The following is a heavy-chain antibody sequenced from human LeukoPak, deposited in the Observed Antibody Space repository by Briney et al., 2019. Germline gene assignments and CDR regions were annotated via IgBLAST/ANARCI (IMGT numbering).Heavy chain of an antibody. CDR2: IYPGDSDT. CDR3: ARSSIAARPGWFDP. D-gene: IGHD6-6*01. V-gene: IGHV5-51*01. Sequence: GESLKISCKGSGYSFTSYWIGWVRQMPGKGLERMGIIYPGDSDTRYSPSFQGQVTISADKSISTAYLQWSSLKASDTAMCYCARSSIAARPGWFDPWGQGTLVTVSS. J-gene: IGHJ5*02. CDR1: GYSFTSYW.